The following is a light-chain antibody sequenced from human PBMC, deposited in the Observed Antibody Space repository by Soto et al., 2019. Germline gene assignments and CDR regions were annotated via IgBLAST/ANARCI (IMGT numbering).Light chain of an antibody. Sequence: EIVLTQSPGTLSLSPGERATLSCRACQSVSSSYLAWYQQKPGQAPRLLIYGESSRATGIPDRFSGSWSGTDFTLTISRLETEDFAVYYCQQYGSSPITFGHGTRLEIK. CDR1: QSVSSSY. CDR3: QQYGSSPIT. J-gene: IGKJ5*01. CDR2: GES. V-gene: IGKV3-20*01.